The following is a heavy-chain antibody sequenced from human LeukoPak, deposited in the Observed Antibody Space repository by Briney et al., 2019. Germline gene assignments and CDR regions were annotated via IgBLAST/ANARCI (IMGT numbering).Heavy chain of an antibody. Sequence: GGSLRLSCAASGFTFNNYALAWVRQTPEKGLECVSAISGDGVSPYYVDSVRGRFTISRDNSKNTLYPQMNSLRAEDTAVYYCTTDQWWNDPDYYYYYMDVWGKGTTVTVSS. CDR2: ISGDGVSP. CDR3: TTDQWWNDPDYYYYYMDV. D-gene: IGHD1-1*01. CDR1: GFTFNNYA. J-gene: IGHJ6*03. V-gene: IGHV3-23*01.